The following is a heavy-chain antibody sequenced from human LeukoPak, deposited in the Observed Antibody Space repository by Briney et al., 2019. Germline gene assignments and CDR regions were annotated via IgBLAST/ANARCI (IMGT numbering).Heavy chain of an antibody. V-gene: IGHV4-34*01. D-gene: IGHD1-20*01. Sequence: SETLSLTCAVYGGSFSGYYWSWIRQSPGKGLEWIGEINHSGSTNYNPSLKSRVTISVDTSKNQFSLKLSSVTAADTAVYYCARGSKFRITGTGYYFDYWGQGTLVTVSS. CDR3: ARGSKFRITGTGYYFDY. CDR1: GGSFSGYY. CDR2: INHSGST. J-gene: IGHJ4*02.